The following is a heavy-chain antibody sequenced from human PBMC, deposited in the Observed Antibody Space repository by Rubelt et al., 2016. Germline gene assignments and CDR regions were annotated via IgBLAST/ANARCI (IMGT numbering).Heavy chain of an antibody. CDR1: GFTFADYP. V-gene: IGHV3-49*03. D-gene: IGHD2-21*01. CDR3: TTYEH. CDR2: IRTYSYDGTT. Sequence: EVQLVESGGGLVEPGRSLRLSCATSGFTFADYPMSWFRQVPEQGLEWISYIRTYSYDGTTEYAASVKGRFTISRDESKNTLYRKMNSLKTEDTAVDYCTTYEHWGQGTLVTVSS. J-gene: IGHJ4*02.